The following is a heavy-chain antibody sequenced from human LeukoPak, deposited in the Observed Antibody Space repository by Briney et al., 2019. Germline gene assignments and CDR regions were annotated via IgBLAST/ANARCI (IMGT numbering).Heavy chain of an antibody. Sequence: SETLSLTCTVSGGSISSYYWSWIRQPAGKGLQWIGRIYTSGSTNYNPSLKSRVTMSVDTSKNQFSLKLSSVTAADTAVYYCAREGRYYYDSSGYYGRFDYWGQGTLVTVSS. J-gene: IGHJ4*02. D-gene: IGHD3-22*01. CDR3: AREGRYYYDSSGYYGRFDY. V-gene: IGHV4-4*07. CDR1: GGSISSYY. CDR2: IYTSGST.